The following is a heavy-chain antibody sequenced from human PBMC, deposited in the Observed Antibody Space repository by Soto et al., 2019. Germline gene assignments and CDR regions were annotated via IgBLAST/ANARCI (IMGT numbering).Heavy chain of an antibody. CDR2: IYYTGNT. V-gene: IGHV4-31*03. CDR1: GGSISSGATGSY. CDR3: ASGHDAYKVRY. Sequence: QVQLQESGPGLVKPSQTLSLTCTVSGGSISSGATGSYWTWIRQLPGKGLEWIGYIYYTGNTYYNPSLKSRPTISIDTSENQFSLRLTSVTVADTAVYFCASGHDAYKVRYWGQGTLVTVSS. J-gene: IGHJ4*02. D-gene: IGHD1-1*01.